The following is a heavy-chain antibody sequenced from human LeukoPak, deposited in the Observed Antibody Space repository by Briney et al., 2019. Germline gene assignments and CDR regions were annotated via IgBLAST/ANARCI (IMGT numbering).Heavy chain of an antibody. CDR3: ARATVLRFLEWLPFDY. CDR2: IYYSGST. Sequence: SETLSLTCTVSGGSISSSSYYWGWIRQPPGKGLEWIGSIYYSGSTYNNPSLKSRVTISVDTSKNQFSLKLSSVTAADTAVYYCARATVLRFLEWLPFDYWGQGTLVTVSS. CDR1: GGSISSSSYY. D-gene: IGHD3-3*01. V-gene: IGHV4-39*01. J-gene: IGHJ4*02.